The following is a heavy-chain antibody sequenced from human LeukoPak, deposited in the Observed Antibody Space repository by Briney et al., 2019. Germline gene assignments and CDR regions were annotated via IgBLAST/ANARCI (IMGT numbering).Heavy chain of an antibody. D-gene: IGHD3-22*01. CDR1: GFTFNTYG. CDR2: IWYDGSDK. CDR3: ARGARPDSSGYCDF. Sequence: GGSLRLSCAASGFTFNTYGMHWVRQAPGKGLEWVSVIWYDGSDKYYADSVKGRFTISRDNPKNTLYLQMNSLGAEDTAVYYCARGARPDSSGYCDFWGQGTLVTVSS. J-gene: IGHJ4*02. V-gene: IGHV3-33*01.